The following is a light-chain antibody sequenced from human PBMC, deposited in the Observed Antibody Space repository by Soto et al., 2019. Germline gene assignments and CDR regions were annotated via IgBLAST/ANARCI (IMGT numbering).Light chain of an antibody. J-gene: IGKJ1*01. CDR2: LGS. Sequence: DIVMTQSPLSLPVTPGEPASISCRSSQSLLNSNGNNYLDWYLQKPGQSPQLLIYLGSNRASGVPDRFSGSGSGTDFTLKISRVEAEDVGVYYCMQALQTPPTFGQGTKVEIK. CDR3: MQALQTPPT. CDR1: QSLLNSNGNNY. V-gene: IGKV2-28*01.